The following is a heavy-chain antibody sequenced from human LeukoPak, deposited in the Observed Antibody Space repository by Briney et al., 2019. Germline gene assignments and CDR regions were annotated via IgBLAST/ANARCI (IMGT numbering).Heavy chain of an antibody. D-gene: IGHD6-13*01. CDR2: IYTSGST. CDR1: GGSISSYY. J-gene: IGHJ5*02. V-gene: IGHV4-4*07. Sequence: PSETLSLTCTVSGGSISSYYWSWIRQPAGKGLEWIGRIYTSGSTNYNPSLKSRVTMSVDTSKNQFSLKLSSVTAADTAVYYCARDGIAAAKNWFDPWGQGTLVTVSS. CDR3: ARDGIAAAKNWFDP.